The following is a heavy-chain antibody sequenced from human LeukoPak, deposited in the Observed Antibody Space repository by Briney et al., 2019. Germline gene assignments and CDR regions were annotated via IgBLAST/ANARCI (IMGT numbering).Heavy chain of an antibody. Sequence: SETLSLTCTVSGYSMTSGYYWGWIRQPPGQGLEWIGTIYHSGNTYYNPSLRSRVTILVDTSKNQFSLNVRSVMAADTAVYYCARVPGVYYDILTGYGSGWFDPWGQGTLVTVTT. V-gene: IGHV4-38-2*02. CDR1: GYSMTSGYY. CDR2: IYHSGNT. J-gene: IGHJ5*02. CDR3: ARVPGVYYDILTGYGSGWFDP. D-gene: IGHD3-9*01.